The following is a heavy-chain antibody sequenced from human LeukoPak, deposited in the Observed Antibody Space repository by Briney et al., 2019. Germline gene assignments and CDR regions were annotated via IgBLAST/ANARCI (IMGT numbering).Heavy chain of an antibody. D-gene: IGHD6-19*01. J-gene: IGHJ4*02. CDR3: ARNNSNGFDF. V-gene: IGHV4-38-2*02. CDR2: IFQSVST. CDR1: GYSISGGYY. Sequence: PSETLSLTCTVSGYSISGGYYWGWIRQPPGKGLEWIGTIFQSVSTYYNPSLKSRVTTSVDTSKNQFSLKLSSVTAADTAVYYCARNNSNGFDFWGQGTLVTVSS.